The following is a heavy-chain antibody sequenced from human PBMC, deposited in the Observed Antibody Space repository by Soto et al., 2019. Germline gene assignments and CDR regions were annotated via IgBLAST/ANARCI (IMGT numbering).Heavy chain of an antibody. D-gene: IGHD3-10*01. CDR1: GFSFTNFG. V-gene: IGHV1-8*01. Sequence: QVQLVQSGAEVKKPGASVRVSCKASGFSFTNFGVHWVRQASGQGLEWVGWINPNSGATVFVQKFQGRASMTWNTSISTAHIAVNGLRVEDTGVYYCAMGRGGATGGGLDYWGQGTLVIVSS. CDR3: AMGRGGATGGGLDY. CDR2: INPNSGAT. J-gene: IGHJ4*02.